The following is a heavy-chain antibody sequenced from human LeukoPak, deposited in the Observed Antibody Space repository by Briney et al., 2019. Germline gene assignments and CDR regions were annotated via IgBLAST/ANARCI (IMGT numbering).Heavy chain of an antibody. CDR3: ARVTDISTGLAYYYYMDV. CDR2: IYTSGST. D-gene: IGHD3-9*01. Sequence: SETLSLTCTVSGGSISSYYWSWIRQPAGKGLEWIGRIYTSGSTNYYPSLKSRVTMSVDTSKNQFSLKLSSVTAADTAVYYCARVTDISTGLAYYYYMDVWGKGTTVTVSS. CDR1: GGSISSYY. J-gene: IGHJ6*03. V-gene: IGHV4-4*07.